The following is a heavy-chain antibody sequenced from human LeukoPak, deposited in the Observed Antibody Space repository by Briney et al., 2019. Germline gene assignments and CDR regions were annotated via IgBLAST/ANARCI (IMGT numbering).Heavy chain of an antibody. Sequence: PGGYLRLSCAASGFTISSNYMSWVRQAPGKGLEWVSAISGSGGSTYYADSVKGRFTISRDNSKNTLYLQMNSLRAEDTAVYYCAKDYGRGVRGVTPTFDYWGQGTLVTVSS. CDR2: ISGSGGST. CDR3: AKDYGRGVRGVTPTFDY. J-gene: IGHJ4*02. V-gene: IGHV3-23*01. D-gene: IGHD3-10*01. CDR1: GFTISSNY.